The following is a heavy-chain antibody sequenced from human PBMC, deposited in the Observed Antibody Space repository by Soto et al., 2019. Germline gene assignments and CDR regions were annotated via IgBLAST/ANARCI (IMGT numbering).Heavy chain of an antibody. V-gene: IGHV4-59*01. D-gene: IGHD2-2*01. CDR3: ARDLPVDL. CDR2: IYDSRST. CDR1: GGSISSYY. Sequence: QVQLQESGPGLVKPSETLSLTCTVSGGSISSYYWSWIRQPPGKGLEWIGYIYDSRSTNYNPSLKTRVTISVDTSKNQFSLKLTSVTAADTAVYYCARDLPVDLWGQGTLVTVSS. J-gene: IGHJ5*02.